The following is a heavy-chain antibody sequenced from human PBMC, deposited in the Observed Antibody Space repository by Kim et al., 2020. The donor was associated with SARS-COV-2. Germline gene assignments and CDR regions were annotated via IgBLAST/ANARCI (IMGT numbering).Heavy chain of an antibody. CDR1: GFTFSSYE. Sequence: GGSLRLSCAASGFTFSSYEMNWVRQAPGKGLEWVSYISSSGSTIYYADSVKGRFTISRDNAKNSLYLQMNSLRAEDTAVYYCARDLSNGSGSKYYYGMDVWGQGTTGTVSS. V-gene: IGHV3-48*03. CDR2: ISSSGSTI. D-gene: IGHD3-10*01. CDR3: ARDLSNGSGSKYYYGMDV. J-gene: IGHJ6*02.